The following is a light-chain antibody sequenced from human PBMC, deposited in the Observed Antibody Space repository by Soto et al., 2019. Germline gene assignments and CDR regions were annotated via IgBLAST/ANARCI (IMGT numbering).Light chain of an antibody. CDR2: DTS. Sequence: EIVMTQSPATLSVSPGERATLSCRASQSVSNKLAWYQHKPGQAPRVLIYDTSTRAAGIPARFSGSGSGTDFTLTISSLQSEDFAVYYCQQYNTWRSITFGQGTRLDSK. CDR3: QQYNTWRSIT. V-gene: IGKV3-15*01. J-gene: IGKJ5*01. CDR1: QSVSNK.